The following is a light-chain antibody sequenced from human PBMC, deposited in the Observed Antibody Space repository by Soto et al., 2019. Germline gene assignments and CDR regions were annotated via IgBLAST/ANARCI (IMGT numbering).Light chain of an antibody. J-gene: IGKJ4*01. CDR3: QQSISAPLT. CDR2: AAS. V-gene: IGKV1-39*01. Sequence: DIPMTQSPSSLSASVGDRVTITCRASQSISSYLNWYQQKPGKAAKFLIYAASSLQSGVPSRFSGSGSGTDFTLTIAGVQPEDSASYFCQQSISAPLTFGGGTKVEIK. CDR1: QSISSY.